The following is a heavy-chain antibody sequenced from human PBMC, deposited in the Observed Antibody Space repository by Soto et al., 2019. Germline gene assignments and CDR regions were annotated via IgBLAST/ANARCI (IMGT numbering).Heavy chain of an antibody. J-gene: IGHJ4*02. CDR2: IYPSDSDT. CDR1: GYNFAGYW. V-gene: IGHV5-51*01. D-gene: IGHD3-3*01. CDR3: ARGGVSTRPFDY. Sequence: GESLKISCKGSGYNFAGYWIAWVRQMPGKGLELMGIIYPSDSDTRYRPSFQGQVTISADKSISSAYLQWSSLRASDTAMYYCARGGVSTRPFDYWVQGTPVTVSS.